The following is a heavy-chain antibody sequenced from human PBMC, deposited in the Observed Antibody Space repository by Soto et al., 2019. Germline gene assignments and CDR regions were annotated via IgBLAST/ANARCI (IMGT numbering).Heavy chain of an antibody. CDR1: GFSFSTYG. CDR2: ISNDGSNK. J-gene: IGHJ4*02. D-gene: IGHD3-22*01. V-gene: IGHV3-30*03. Sequence: GGSLRLSCAASGFSFSTYGMHWVRQAPGKGLEWVAFISNDGSNKYYADSVKGRFTISRDNSKNTLYLQMNSLRAEDTAVYYCARDSYLAMIGGGPFDYWGQGTLVTVSS. CDR3: ARDSYLAMIGGGPFDY.